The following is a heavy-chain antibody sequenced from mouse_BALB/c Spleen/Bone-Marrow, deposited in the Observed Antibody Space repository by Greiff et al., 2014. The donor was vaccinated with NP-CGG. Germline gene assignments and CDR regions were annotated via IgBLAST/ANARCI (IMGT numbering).Heavy chain of an antibody. V-gene: IGHV14-3*02. CDR1: GFNIKDTH. D-gene: IGHD1-1*01. J-gene: IGHJ3*01. Sequence: VQLQQPGAELVKPGASVKLSCTASGFNIKDTHMHWVKQGPEQGLEWIGRIDPANGNTKYDPNFQGKATITADTSSNTAYLQLISLTSEDTAVYYCSRDYGGTAWFACWGHGTLVTVSA. CDR3: SRDYGGTAWFAC. CDR2: IDPANGNT.